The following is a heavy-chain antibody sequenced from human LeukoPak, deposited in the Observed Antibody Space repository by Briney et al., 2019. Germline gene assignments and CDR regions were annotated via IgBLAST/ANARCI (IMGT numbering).Heavy chain of an antibody. Sequence: PGGSLRLSCAASGFTVSSNYMSWVRQAPGKGLEWVSVIYSGGGTYYADSVKGRFTISRDNSKNTVYLQMNSLRAEDTAVYYCARASFWFDYSGYYFDYWGQETLVTVSS. J-gene: IGHJ4*02. CDR2: IYSGGGT. CDR3: ARASFWFDYSGYYFDY. V-gene: IGHV3-66*01. CDR1: GFTVSSNY. D-gene: IGHD2-15*01.